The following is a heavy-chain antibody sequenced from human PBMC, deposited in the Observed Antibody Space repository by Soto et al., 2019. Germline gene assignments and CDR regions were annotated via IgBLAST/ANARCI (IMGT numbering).Heavy chain of an antibody. CDR1: GGSISSSSYC. CDR2: IYYSGST. CDR3: ENLISSSWYDYYYYGMAV. Sequence: WETLSLTCIVSGGSISSSSYCGCWIRQPPGKGLEWNESIYYSGSTGYNPSLNSRISLSVDTSKNHFSPKLSHVTAADTAVYYCENLISSSWYDYYYYGMAVWGQGTTVTVSS. D-gene: IGHD6-13*01. J-gene: IGHJ6*02. V-gene: IGHV4-39*02.